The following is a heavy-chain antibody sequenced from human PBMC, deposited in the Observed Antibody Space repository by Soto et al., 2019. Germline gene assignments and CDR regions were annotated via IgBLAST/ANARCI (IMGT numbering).Heavy chain of an antibody. J-gene: IGHJ4*02. D-gene: IGHD3-10*01. Sequence: SETLSLTCTVSGGSISSYYWSWIRQPPGKGLEWIGYIYYSGSTNYNPSLKSRVTISVDTSKNQFSLKLSSVTAADTAVYYCARVWFGEFFDYWGQGTQVTVSS. CDR1: GGSISSYY. CDR2: IYYSGST. V-gene: IGHV4-59*01. CDR3: ARVWFGEFFDY.